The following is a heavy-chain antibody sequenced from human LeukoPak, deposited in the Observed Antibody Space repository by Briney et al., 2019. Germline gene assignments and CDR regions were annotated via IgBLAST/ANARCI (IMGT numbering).Heavy chain of an antibody. Sequence: ASVKVSCKASGYTFTGYYMHWVRQAPGQGLEWMGWINPNSGGTNYAQKLQGRVTMTTDTSTSTAYMELRSLRSDDTAVYYCARVATIGYSYYYYMDVWGKGTTVTVSS. D-gene: IGHD5-12*01. J-gene: IGHJ6*03. CDR1: GYTFTGYY. V-gene: IGHV1-2*02. CDR3: ARVATIGYSYYYYMDV. CDR2: INPNSGGT.